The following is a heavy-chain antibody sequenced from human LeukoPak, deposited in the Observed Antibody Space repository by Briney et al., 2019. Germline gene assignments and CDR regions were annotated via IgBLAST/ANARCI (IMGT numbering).Heavy chain of an antibody. Sequence: GGSLRLSCAASGFTFSSYEMNWVRQAPGKGLEWVSYISSSGSTIYYADSVKGRFPISRDNTKNTLYLQMNSLRAEDTRVFYCAGTHVNIYAFDIWGEGAMVTVSS. D-gene: IGHD2/OR15-2a*01. CDR1: GFTFSSYE. J-gene: IGHJ3*02. CDR3: AGTHVNIYAFDI. CDR2: ISSSGSTI. V-gene: IGHV3-48*03.